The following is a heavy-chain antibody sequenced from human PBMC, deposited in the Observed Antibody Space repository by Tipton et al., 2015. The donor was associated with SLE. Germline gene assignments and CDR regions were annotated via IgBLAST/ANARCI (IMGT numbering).Heavy chain of an antibody. D-gene: IGHD1-1*01. Sequence: SLRLSCAASGLTFRPYAMSWVRQAPGKGLEWVAVVYTDGVTTHYSDSVKGRFTISRDNSRNQLYLQMNSLRVDDTAVYYCARENWRGRAYYFDYWGQGTLVSV. V-gene: IGHV3-23*03. J-gene: IGHJ4*02. CDR1: GLTFRPYA. CDR3: ARENWRGRAYYFDY. CDR2: VYTDGVTT.